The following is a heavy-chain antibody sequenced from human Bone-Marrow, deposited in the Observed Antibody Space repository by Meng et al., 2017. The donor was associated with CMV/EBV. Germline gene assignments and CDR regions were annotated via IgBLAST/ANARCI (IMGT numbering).Heavy chain of an antibody. D-gene: IGHD3-16*01. J-gene: IGHJ6*02. Sequence: GESLKISCAASGFTFSSYAMHWVRQAPGKGLEWVAVISYDGSNKYYADSVKGRFTISRDNSKNTLYLQMNSLRAEDTAVYYCARDTSGGPYYYGMDVCGQGTTVTVSS. CDR2: ISYDGSNK. V-gene: IGHV3-30-3*01. CDR3: ARDTSGGPYYYGMDV. CDR1: GFTFSSYA.